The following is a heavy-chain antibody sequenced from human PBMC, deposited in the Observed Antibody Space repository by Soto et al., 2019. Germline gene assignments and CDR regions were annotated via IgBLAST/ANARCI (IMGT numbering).Heavy chain of an antibody. CDR1: GFTFSSYS. CDR3: ARDPSEVFGYDFWSGYYRGEEFDY. V-gene: IGHV3-48*01. CDR2: ISSSSSTI. J-gene: IGHJ4*02. D-gene: IGHD3-3*01. Sequence: GGSLRLFCAASGFTFSSYSMNWVRQAPGKGLEWVSYISSSSSTIYYADSVKGRFTISRDNAKNSLYLQMNSLRAEDTAVYYCARDPSEVFGYDFWSGYYRGEEFDYWGQGTLVTVSS.